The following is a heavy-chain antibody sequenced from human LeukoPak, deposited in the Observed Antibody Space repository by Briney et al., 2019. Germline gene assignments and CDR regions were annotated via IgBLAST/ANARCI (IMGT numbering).Heavy chain of an antibody. CDR1: GGTFSSYA. CDR3: AKDYTSYYDFWSGYYTANWFDP. CDR2: IIPIFGTA. J-gene: IGHJ5*02. Sequence: SVKVSCKASGGTFSSYAISWVRQAPGQGLEWMGGIIPIFGTANYAQKFQGRVTITADESTSTAYMELSSLRSEDTAVYYCAKDYTSYYDFWSGYYTANWFDPWGQGTLVTVSS. D-gene: IGHD3-3*01. V-gene: IGHV1-69*13.